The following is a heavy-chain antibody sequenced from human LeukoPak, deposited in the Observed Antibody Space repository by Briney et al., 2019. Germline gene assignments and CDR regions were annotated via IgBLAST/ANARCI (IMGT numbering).Heavy chain of an antibody. V-gene: IGHV3-30*02. J-gene: IGHJ3*02. D-gene: IGHD2-2*01. Sequence: GGSLRLSCAASGFTFSSYGMHWIRQAPGKGLEWVAFIRYDGSNKYYADSVKGRFTISRDNSKNTLYPQMNSLRAEDTAVYYCAKQDDIVVLGAFDIWGQGTMVTVSS. CDR3: AKQDDIVVLGAFDI. CDR1: GFTFSSYG. CDR2: IRYDGSNK.